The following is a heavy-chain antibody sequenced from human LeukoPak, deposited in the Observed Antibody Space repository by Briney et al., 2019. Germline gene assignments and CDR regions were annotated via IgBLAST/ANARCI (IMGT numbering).Heavy chain of an antibody. J-gene: IGHJ4*02. CDR2: IWYDGSNK. CDR3: AKEVPSTGWSLDY. CDR1: GFTFSTYA. V-gene: IGHV3-30*02. Sequence: PGGSLRLSCAASGFTFSTYAMHWVRQAPGKGLEWVAVIWYDGSNKYYADSVKGRFTISRDNSKNTLYLQMNSLRAEDTAVYYCAKEVPSTGWSLDYWGQGTLVSVSS. D-gene: IGHD6-19*01.